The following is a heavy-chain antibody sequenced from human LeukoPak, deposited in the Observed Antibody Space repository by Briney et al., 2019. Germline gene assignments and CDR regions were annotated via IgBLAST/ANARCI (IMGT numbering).Heavy chain of an antibody. Sequence: SVKVSCKASGGTFSNYAISWVRQAPGQGLEWMGRIIPILGIANYAQKFQGRVTITADKSTSTAYVELSSLRSEDTAVYYCAREYSGYYGSGNYYYYGMDVWGQGTTVTVSS. V-gene: IGHV1-69*04. CDR2: IIPILGIA. CDR1: GGTFSNYA. CDR3: AREYSGYYGSGNYYYYGMDV. D-gene: IGHD3-10*01. J-gene: IGHJ6*02.